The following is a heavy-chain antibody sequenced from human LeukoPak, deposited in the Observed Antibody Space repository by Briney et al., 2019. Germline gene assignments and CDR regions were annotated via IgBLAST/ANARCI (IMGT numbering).Heavy chain of an antibody. CDR1: GGTFSSYA. CDR3: APSPMITFGGVIEKKYQLQYYFDY. D-gene: IGHD3-16*02. V-gene: IGHV1-69*01. J-gene: IGHJ4*02. CDR2: IIPIFGTA. Sequence: SVKVSCKASGGTFSSYAINWVRQAPGQGLEWMGGIIPIFGTANYAQKFQGRVTITADESTSTAYMELSSLRSEDTAMYYCAPSPMITFGGVIEKKYQLQYYFDYWGQGTLVTVSS.